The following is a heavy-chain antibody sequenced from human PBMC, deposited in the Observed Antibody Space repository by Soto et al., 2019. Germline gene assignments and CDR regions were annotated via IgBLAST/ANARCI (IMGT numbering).Heavy chain of an antibody. Sequence: GGSLRLSCAASGFTFRDYAMHWVRPAPGKGLEWVAVVSHDGRNTHYADSVKGRFTISRDSSKNTVSLEMTSLGAEDTAVYYCAKGGRQWLVTSDFNYWGQGALVTVSS. CDR3: AKGGRQWLVTSDFNY. V-gene: IGHV3-30*18. CDR1: GFTFRDYA. J-gene: IGHJ4*02. CDR2: VSHDGRNT. D-gene: IGHD6-19*01.